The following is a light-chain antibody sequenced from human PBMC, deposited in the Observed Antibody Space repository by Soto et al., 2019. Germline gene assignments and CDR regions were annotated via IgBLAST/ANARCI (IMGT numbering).Light chain of an antibody. CDR3: QQYGDSPQT. J-gene: IGKJ1*01. Sequence: EIVLTQSPGTLSLSPGGRATLSRRASQSVGSSLSWYQQKPGQAPRLLFYGASNRATAIPDRFSGSGFGTDFTLTITRLEPEDFAVYYCQQYGDSPQTFGPGTKVDIK. V-gene: IGKV3-20*01. CDR1: QSVGSS. CDR2: GAS.